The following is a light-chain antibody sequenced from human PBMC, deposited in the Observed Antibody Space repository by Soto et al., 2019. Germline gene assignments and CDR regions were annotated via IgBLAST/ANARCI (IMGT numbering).Light chain of an antibody. CDR1: QVLSNS. CDR2: AAS. Sequence: IPRTHTPWAISAPAVGRVTSTFRARQVLSNSLACCQHTPGKVATRLIYAASTLQSGVQSRFSGSGSDTEFTLTISSLQPEDFATYYSQQLDNFQITFCGGAKV. CDR3: QQLDNFQIT. J-gene: IGKJ4*01. V-gene: IGKV1-17*03.